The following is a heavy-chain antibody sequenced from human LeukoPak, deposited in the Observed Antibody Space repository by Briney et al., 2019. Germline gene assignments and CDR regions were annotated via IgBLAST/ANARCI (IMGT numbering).Heavy chain of an antibody. D-gene: IGHD2-15*01. Sequence: PSETLSLTCAVSGYSISSGYYWGWIRQPPGKGLEWIGSIYHSGSTYYNPSLKSRVTISVDTSKNQFSLKLSSVTAADTAVYYCARGGRSYFDYWGQGTLVTVSS. J-gene: IGHJ4*02. V-gene: IGHV4-38-2*01. CDR1: GYSISSGYY. CDR3: ARGGRSYFDY. CDR2: IYHSGST.